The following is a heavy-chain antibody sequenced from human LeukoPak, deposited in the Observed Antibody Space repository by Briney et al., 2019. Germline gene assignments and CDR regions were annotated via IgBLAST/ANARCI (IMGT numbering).Heavy chain of an antibody. V-gene: IGHV4-34*01. CDR2: INHSGST. Sequence: SETLSLTCAVYGGSFSTYYWSWIRQPPGKGLEWIGEINHSGSTNYNPSPKSRVTISGDTSKNQFSLNLTSVTAADTAMYYCAREANIATAIVWFDPWGQGTLVTVSS. J-gene: IGHJ5*02. D-gene: IGHD6-13*01. CDR3: AREANIATAIVWFDP. CDR1: GGSFSTYY.